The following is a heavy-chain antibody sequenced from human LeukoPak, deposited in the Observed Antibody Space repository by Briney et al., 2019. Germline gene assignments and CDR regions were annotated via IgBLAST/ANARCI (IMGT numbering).Heavy chain of an antibody. V-gene: IGHV1-2*02. CDR2: INPNSGDT. Sequence: ASVKVSCKASGYTFTGYYMHWVRQAPGQGLEWMGWINPNSGDTNYAQKFQGRVTMTRDTSINTAYMELSRLRSDDSAVYYCARGAADASGTYGNWFDPWGQGTFVTVSS. D-gene: IGHD3-10*01. CDR1: GYTFTGYY. J-gene: IGHJ5*02. CDR3: ARGAADASGTYGNWFDP.